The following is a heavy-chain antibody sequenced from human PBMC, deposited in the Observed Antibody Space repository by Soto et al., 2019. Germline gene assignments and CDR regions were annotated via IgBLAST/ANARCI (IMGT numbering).Heavy chain of an antibody. J-gene: IGHJ5*02. CDR2: IWYDRTKK. V-gene: IGHV3-33*01. D-gene: IGHD6-19*01. CDR3: ARDVVKAVAGSVNWFDP. Sequence: QVQLVESGGGVVQSGRSLTLSCAASGFSLRTYGMHWLRRAPGKGLEWVAFIWYDRTKKFYANSVKGRCTISKDNSNNILYLQMSGLRGEDTAVYYCARDVVKAVAGSVNWFDPWGQGTLVTVSS. CDR1: GFSLRTYG.